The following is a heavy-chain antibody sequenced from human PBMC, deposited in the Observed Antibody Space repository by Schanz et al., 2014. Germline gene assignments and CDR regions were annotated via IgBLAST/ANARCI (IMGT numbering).Heavy chain of an antibody. Sequence: QGQLVESGGGVVQPGRSLRLSCAASGFTFSSYAMHWVRQAPGKGLEWVAVMSYDGSNKYYADSVKGRFTISRDTPKNTLYVQMNSLRTDDTAMYYCARDPNTSAWLPYFDTWGQGTLVTVSS. J-gene: IGHJ4*02. CDR2: MSYDGSNK. CDR3: ARDPNTSAWLPYFDT. V-gene: IGHV3-30-3*01. D-gene: IGHD6-19*01. CDR1: GFTFSSYA.